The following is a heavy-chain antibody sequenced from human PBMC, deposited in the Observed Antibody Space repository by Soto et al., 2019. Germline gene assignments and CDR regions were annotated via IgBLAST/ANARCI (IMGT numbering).Heavy chain of an antibody. CDR2: IKQDGGKR. Sequence: EVQLVESGGGLVQPGGSLRLSCAASGFTFSTCCMRWVRQAPGKGLEWVANIKQDGGKRYYVDSVKGRFTISRDNAKNSLYLQKNSLRDEDTAGYDCVNDNRGSNWGQGTLVTVAS. CDR3: VNDNRGSN. J-gene: IGHJ4*02. D-gene: IGHD3-22*01. V-gene: IGHV3-7*01. CDR1: GFTFSTCC.